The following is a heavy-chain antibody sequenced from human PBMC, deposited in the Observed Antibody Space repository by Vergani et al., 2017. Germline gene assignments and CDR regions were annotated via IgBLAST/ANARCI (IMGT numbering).Heavy chain of an antibody. D-gene: IGHD7-27*01. V-gene: IGHV5-51*01. J-gene: IGHJ6*03. CDR3: ARLFLTGPSPRPYYYYYMDV. CDR2: IYPGDSDT. CDR1: GYSFTSYW. Sequence: EVQLVQSGAEVKKPGESLKISCKGSGYSFTSYWIGWVRQMPGKGLEWMGIIYPGDSDTRYSPSFQGQVTISADKSIRTAYLQWSSLKASDTAMYYCARLFLTGPSPRPYYYYYMDVWGKGTTVTVSS.